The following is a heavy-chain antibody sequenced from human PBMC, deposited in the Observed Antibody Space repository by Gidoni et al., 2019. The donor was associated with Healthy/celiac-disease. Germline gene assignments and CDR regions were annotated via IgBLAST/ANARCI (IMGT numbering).Heavy chain of an antibody. CDR3: ARETSYSSSWYRGYWFDP. CDR2: IDSGGST. Sequence: EVQLVESGGGLVQPGGSLRLSCAASGFPVSCNYMGGVRQAPGKGLEWVSVIDSGGSTYYADSVKGLFTISRDNSKNTLYRQLNSLRAEDTAVYYCARETSYSSSWYRGYWFDPWGQGTLVTVSS. D-gene: IGHD6-13*01. V-gene: IGHV3-66*02. J-gene: IGHJ5*02. CDR1: GFPVSCNY.